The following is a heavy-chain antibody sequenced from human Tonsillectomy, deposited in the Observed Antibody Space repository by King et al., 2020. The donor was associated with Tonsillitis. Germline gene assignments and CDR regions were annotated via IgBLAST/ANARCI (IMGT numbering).Heavy chain of an antibody. V-gene: IGHV1-46*01. J-gene: IGHJ5*02. CDR2: INPSDGNT. D-gene: IGHD3-9*01. CDR3: ARCPVRYFDWLGWFDP. Sequence: VQLVESGAEVKKPGASVKVSCKASGYTFTSFYVHWVRQVPGQGLEWMGVINPSDGNTTHAQKFQGRVTMTRDTSTNTVYMELSSLRSEGTAVYYCARCPVRYFDWLGWFDPWGQGTLVTVSS. CDR1: GYTFTSFY.